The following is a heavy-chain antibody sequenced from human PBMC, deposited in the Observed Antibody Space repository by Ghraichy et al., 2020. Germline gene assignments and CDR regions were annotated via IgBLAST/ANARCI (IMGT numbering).Heavy chain of an antibody. CDR2: IYHSGTT. CDR1: NGSINSGSFS. CDR3: ARAPYDDDGFYDDGFDI. D-gene: IGHD3-22*01. Sequence: SETLSLTCAVSNGSINSGSFSWSWIRQPPGKGLEWIVYIYHSGTTYYNPSLKSRVTVSLDDSKNQFSLRLNSVTAADTAVYYCARAPYDDDGFYDDGFDIWGQGTMFTVSS. J-gene: IGHJ3*02. V-gene: IGHV4-30-2*01.